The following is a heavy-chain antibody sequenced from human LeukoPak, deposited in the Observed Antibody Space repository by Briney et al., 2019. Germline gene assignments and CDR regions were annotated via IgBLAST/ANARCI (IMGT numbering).Heavy chain of an antibody. D-gene: IGHD3-16*02. V-gene: IGHV1-2*02. CDR2: INPNSAGT. CDR3: ARDRYTGDGCAEFDY. Sequence: GASVKVSCKASGYTFTNNFMHWVRQAPGQGLEWMGWINPNSAGTAYAQNFQGRVTMTRDTSISTAYMELSRLTSDDTAVYYCARDRYTGDGCAEFDYWGQGSLVTVSS. J-gene: IGHJ4*02. CDR1: GYTFTNNF.